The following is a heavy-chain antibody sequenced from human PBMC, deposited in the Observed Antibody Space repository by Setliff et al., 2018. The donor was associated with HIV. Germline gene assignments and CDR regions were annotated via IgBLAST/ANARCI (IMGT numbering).Heavy chain of an antibody. D-gene: IGHD3-10*01. Sequence: LRLSCAASGFTFRNYYMSWIRQTPGKGLEWVSFVTGDGRTKKDADSVKGRFTISRDNAKNSLYLQMNSLRAEDTALYYCAKDRVRFGELLFFDYWGQGTLVTVSS. CDR2: VTGDGRTK. CDR1: GFTFRNYY. V-gene: IGHV3-11*01. CDR3: AKDRVRFGELLFFDY. J-gene: IGHJ4*02.